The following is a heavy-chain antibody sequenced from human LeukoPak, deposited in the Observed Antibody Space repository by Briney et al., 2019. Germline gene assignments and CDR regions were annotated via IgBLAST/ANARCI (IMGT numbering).Heavy chain of an antibody. Sequence: SQTLSLTCTVSGGSISSGGYYWSWIRQHPGKGLEWNGYIYYSGSTYYNPSLKSRVTISVDTSKNQFSLKLSSVTAADTAVYYCARFVGGSGYPIDYWGQGTLVTVSS. V-gene: IGHV4-31*03. J-gene: IGHJ4*02. CDR3: ARFVGGSGYPIDY. CDR1: GGSISSGGYY. CDR2: IYYSGST. D-gene: IGHD3-22*01.